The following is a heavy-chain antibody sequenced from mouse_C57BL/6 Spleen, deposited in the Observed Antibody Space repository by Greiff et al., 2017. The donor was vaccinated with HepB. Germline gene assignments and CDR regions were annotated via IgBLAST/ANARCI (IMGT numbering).Heavy chain of an antibody. J-gene: IGHJ2*01. CDR3: SRGRNGYEGELDY. Sequence: QVQLQQSGAELVKPGASVKMSCKASGYTFTTYPIEWVKQNHGKSLEWIGNFDPYNDDTNYNEKFKGKATLTVEKSSSKAYLELSRLTSDDSAVYYCSRGRNGYEGELDYWGQGTTLTVSS. V-gene: IGHV1-47*01. CDR2: FDPYNDDT. CDR1: GYTFTTYP. D-gene: IGHD2-2*01.